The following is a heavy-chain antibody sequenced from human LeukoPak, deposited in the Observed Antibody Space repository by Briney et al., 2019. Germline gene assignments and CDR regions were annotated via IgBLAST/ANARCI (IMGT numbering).Heavy chain of an antibody. CDR2: ISTSGRAT. J-gene: IGHJ4*02. D-gene: IGHD5/OR15-5a*01. Sequence: GGSLRLSCAASGFAFSTYAMTWVRRAPEKGLQWVSTISTSGRATYYADSVEGRFTISRDNSKNTLYLQMNTLRADDTAVYYCAKARGSSVYEQFDYWGQGTQVTVST. CDR1: GFAFSTYA. V-gene: IGHV3-23*01. CDR3: AKARGSSVYEQFDY.